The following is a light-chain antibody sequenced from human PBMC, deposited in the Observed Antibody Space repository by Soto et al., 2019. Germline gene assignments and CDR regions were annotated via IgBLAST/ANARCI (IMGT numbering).Light chain of an antibody. CDR1: QSVTNNY. J-gene: IGKJ1*01. Sequence: ESVLTQSPGTLSLSPGERATLSCRATQSVTNNYFAWYQQKPGQSPRLLIYGVSSRATDIPDRFSGSGSGTDFTLTISRLEREDFAVYYCQHYGSSWTFGQGTQVEI. CDR2: GVS. V-gene: IGKV3-20*01. CDR3: QHYGSSWT.